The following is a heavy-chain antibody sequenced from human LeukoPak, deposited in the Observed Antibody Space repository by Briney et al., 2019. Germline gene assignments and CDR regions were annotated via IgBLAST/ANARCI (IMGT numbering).Heavy chain of an antibody. CDR3: ASSRGPHDAFDI. Sequence: SVKASCKASGYTFTYRYLHWVRQAPGQALEWMGWITPFNGNTNYAQKFQDRVTITRDRSMSTAYMELSSLRSEDTAMYYCASSRGPHDAFDIWGQGTMVTVSS. D-gene: IGHD3-10*01. CDR1: GYTFTYRY. CDR2: ITPFNGNT. V-gene: IGHV1-45*02. J-gene: IGHJ3*02.